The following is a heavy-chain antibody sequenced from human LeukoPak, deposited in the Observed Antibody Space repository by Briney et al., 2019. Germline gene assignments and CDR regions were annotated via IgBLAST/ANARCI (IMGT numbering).Heavy chain of an antibody. CDR2: IYTSGST. Sequence: PSETLSLTCTVSGGSISSYYWSWIRQPAGKGLEWIGRIYTSGSTNYNPSLKRRVTMSVDTSKNQFSLKLSSVTAADTAVYYCARDTGRSGWYSYFDYWGQGTLVTVSS. CDR3: ARDTGRSGWYSYFDY. D-gene: IGHD6-19*01. CDR1: GGSISSYY. J-gene: IGHJ4*02. V-gene: IGHV4-4*07.